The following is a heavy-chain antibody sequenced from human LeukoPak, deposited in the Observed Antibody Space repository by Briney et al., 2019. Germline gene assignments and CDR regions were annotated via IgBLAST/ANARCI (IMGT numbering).Heavy chain of an antibody. CDR2: ISYDGSNK. V-gene: IGHV3-30*18. D-gene: IGHD5-18*01. CDR3: PKDFRGYSYGPNDY. CDR1: GFTFSSYG. Sequence: GRSLRLSCAASGFTFSSYGMHWVRQAPGKGLEWVAVISYDGSNKYYADSVKGRFTISRDNSKNTLYLQMNSLRAEDTAVYYCPKDFRGYSYGPNDYWGQGTLVTVSS. J-gene: IGHJ4*02.